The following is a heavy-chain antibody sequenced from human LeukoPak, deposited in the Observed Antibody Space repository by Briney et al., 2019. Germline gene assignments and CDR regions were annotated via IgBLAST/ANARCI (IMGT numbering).Heavy chain of an antibody. Sequence: GGSLRLSWAAAGGTISSSYKSWGRQAPGKGMGWVSFIYSGRSTYYADSVKGRFTISRDNSKHTLYLQMNSLRAEDTAVYYCARDKLGGAAADWGQGTLVTVSS. D-gene: IGHD6-13*01. J-gene: IGHJ4*02. CDR2: IYSGRST. V-gene: IGHV3-53*01. CDR3: ARDKLGGAAAD. CDR1: GGTISSSY.